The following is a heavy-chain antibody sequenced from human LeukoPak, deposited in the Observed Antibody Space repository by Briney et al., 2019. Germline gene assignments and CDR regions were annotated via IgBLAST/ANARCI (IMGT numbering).Heavy chain of an antibody. J-gene: IGHJ3*02. CDR2: ISGSGGST. D-gene: IGHD5-12*01. CDR3: STGMCRHTRWLQFSAFDI. V-gene: IGHV3-23*01. Sequence: GGSLRLSCAASGFTFSSYAMSWVRQAPGKGLEWVSAISGSGGSTYYADSVKGRFTISRDNSKNTLYLQMNSLRAENTAVYYFSTGMCRHTRWLQFSAFDIWGQGTMVTVSS. CDR1: GFTFSSYA.